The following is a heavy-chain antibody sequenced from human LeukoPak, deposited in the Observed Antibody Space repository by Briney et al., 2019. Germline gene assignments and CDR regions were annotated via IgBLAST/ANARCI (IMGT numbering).Heavy chain of an antibody. D-gene: IGHD6-13*01. CDR3: ARADLAAAGYYYYNMDV. Sequence: GGSLRLSCAASGFTLSSYSMNWVRQAPGKGLEWVSSITSSSSYIYYADSMKGRFTISRDNAKNSLYLQMNSLRAEDTAVYYCARADLAAAGYYYYNMDVWGKGTTVTVSS. CDR1: GFTLSSYS. J-gene: IGHJ6*03. CDR2: ITSSSSYI. V-gene: IGHV3-21*01.